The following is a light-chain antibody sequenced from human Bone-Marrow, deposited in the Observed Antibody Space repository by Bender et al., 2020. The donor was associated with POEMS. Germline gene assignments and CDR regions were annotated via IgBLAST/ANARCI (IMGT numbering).Light chain of an antibody. CDR2: DVV. Sequence: QSALTQPRSVSGSPGQSVTISCAVPASDVGGHKYVSWYQQHPGGAPKLMIYDVVKRPSGVPDRFSGSESGNTASLTISGLQTEDEADYYCCSYAGNSVIFGGGTKLTVL. V-gene: IGLV2-11*01. J-gene: IGLJ2*01. CDR3: CSYAGNSVI. CDR1: ASDVGGHKY.